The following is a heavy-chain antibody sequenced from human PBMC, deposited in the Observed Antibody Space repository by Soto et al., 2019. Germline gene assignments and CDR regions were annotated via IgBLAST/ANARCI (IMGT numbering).Heavy chain of an antibody. CDR1: GFTFSSYA. Sequence: DVQLLESGGGLVQPGGSLRLPCAGSGFTFSSYAMSWVGQVPGKGLEWVSAISGSGVTTFYADSVKGRFTISSDNSKNTLYLQMNSLTTEDTATYYGAKDTESSSWANYYYSMYVWGQGTTVTVSS. J-gene: IGHJ6*02. CDR3: AKDTESSSWANYYYSMYV. CDR2: ISGSGVTT. D-gene: IGHD6-13*01. V-gene: IGHV3-23*01.